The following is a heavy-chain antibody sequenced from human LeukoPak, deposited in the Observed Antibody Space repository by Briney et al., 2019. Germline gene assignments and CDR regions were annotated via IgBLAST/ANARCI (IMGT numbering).Heavy chain of an antibody. CDR2: INHSGST. CDR3: ARQRVRGRRNGFDI. Sequence: SETLSLTCAVSGGSISSCSYYWGWLPQPPGKGLVWVGDINHSGSTYYNPSLKSRVTISVDTSKNQFSLKLSSVTAADTAVYYCARQRVRGRRNGFDIWGQGTMVTVSS. D-gene: IGHD3-10*01. J-gene: IGHJ3*02. CDR1: GGSISSCSYY. V-gene: IGHV4-39*01.